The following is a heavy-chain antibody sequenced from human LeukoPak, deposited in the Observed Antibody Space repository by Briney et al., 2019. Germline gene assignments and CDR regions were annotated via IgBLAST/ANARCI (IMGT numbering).Heavy chain of an antibody. Sequence: ASVKVSCTASGYTFTSYYMHWVRQGPGQGLEWMGMINPIGGSTSYAQKFQGRVTMTRDTSTSTVYMELSSLRSEDTAVYYCARAQIPVVRTTGTTPGYYYYMDVWGKGTTVTISS. CDR1: GYTFTSYY. D-gene: IGHD1-1*01. V-gene: IGHV1-46*01. J-gene: IGHJ6*03. CDR2: INPIGGST. CDR3: ARAQIPVVRTTGTTPGYYYYMDV.